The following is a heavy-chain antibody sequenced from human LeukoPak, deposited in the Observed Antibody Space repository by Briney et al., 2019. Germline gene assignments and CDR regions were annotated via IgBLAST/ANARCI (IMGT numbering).Heavy chain of an antibody. J-gene: IGHJ4*02. V-gene: IGHV3-7*01. CDR2: ISPDGSGQ. CDR1: GFTFNTYW. Sequence: GGSLRLSRAASGFTFNTYWMNWVRQAPGRGLEWVANISPDGSGQYYAASVKGRFSISRDNANKLLHLQMSSLRAEDTALYYCMPGSGYWGQGTQVTVSS. D-gene: IGHD3-10*01. CDR3: MPGSGY.